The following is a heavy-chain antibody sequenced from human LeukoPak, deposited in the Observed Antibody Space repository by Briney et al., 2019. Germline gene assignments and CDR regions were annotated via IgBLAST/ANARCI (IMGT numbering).Heavy chain of an antibody. V-gene: IGHV4-59*01. CDR3: ARETPGAGHFDY. CDR1: GGSINYYY. CDR2: IYYSGGT. Sequence: SETLSLTCTVSGGSINYYYWMWIRQPPGKGLEWIGYIYYSGGTHYNPSLKSRVTMSVDTSKNQFSLKLTAVTAADTAVYYCARETPGAGHFDYWGQGSLVTVSS. J-gene: IGHJ4*02. D-gene: IGHD7-27*01.